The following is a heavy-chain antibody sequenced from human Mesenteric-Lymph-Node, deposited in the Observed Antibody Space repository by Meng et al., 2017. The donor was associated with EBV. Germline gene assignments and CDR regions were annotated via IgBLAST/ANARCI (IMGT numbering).Heavy chain of an antibody. J-gene: IGHJ4*02. V-gene: IGHV1-2*06. D-gene: IGHD4-17*01. CDR1: GYTFIGYY. CDR2: INPNRGDT. Sequence: VQLGKFGAEVKKPGASVKVSCKASGYTFIGYYIHWVRQAPGQGLEWMGRINPNRGDTNYAQRFQGRVTMTRDTSISTAYMELSSLRSDDTAVYFCARGPMTTVTMDDYWGQGTLVTVSS. CDR3: ARGPMTTVTMDDY.